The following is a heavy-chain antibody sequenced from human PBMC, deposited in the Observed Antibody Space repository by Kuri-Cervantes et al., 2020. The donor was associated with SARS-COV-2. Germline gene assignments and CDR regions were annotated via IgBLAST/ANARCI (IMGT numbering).Heavy chain of an antibody. CDR2: IYYSGST. Sequence: SETLSLTCTVSGGSISSSSYYWGWIRQPPGKGLEWIGSIYYSGSTYYNPSLKSRVTISVDTSKNQFSLKLSSVTAADTAVYYCARVLRYYDSSGYLGGFDPWGQGTLVTVSS. D-gene: IGHD3-22*01. CDR3: ARVLRYYDSSGYLGGFDP. CDR1: GGSISSSSYY. J-gene: IGHJ5*02. V-gene: IGHV4-39*07.